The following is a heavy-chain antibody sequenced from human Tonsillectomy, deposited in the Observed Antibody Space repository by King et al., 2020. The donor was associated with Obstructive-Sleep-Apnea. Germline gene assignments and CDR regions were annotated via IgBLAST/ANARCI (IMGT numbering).Heavy chain of an antibody. CDR2: ISGSGGST. J-gene: IGHJ1*01. CDR3: ARDGGSGWYVAEYFQH. CDR1: GFTFSSYA. V-gene: IGHV3-23*04. D-gene: IGHD6-19*01. Sequence: VQLVESGGGLVQPGGSLRLSCAASGFTFSSYAMSWVRQAPGKGLEWVSAISGSGGSTYYADSVKGRFTISRDNSKNTLYLQMNSLRAEDTAVYYCARDGGSGWYVAEYFQHWGQGTLVTVSS.